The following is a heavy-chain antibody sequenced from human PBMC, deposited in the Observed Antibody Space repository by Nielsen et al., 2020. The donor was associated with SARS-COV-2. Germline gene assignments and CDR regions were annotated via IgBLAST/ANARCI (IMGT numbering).Heavy chain of an antibody. CDR1: GGSFSSGGPS. V-gene: IGHV4-31*03. Sequence: SETLSLTCSVSGGSFSSGGPSYSWIRQHPGKGLEWIGLRHYTGNTYYNPSLQSRLFISVDTSKNQFSLRLSSVTAADTAVYYCATGAGWFDPWGQGTRVTVSS. CDR3: ATGAGWFDP. CDR2: RHYTGNT. D-gene: IGHD6-19*01. J-gene: IGHJ5*02.